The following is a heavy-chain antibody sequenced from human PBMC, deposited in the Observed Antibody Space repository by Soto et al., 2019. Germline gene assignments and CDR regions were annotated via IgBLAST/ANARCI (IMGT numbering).Heavy chain of an antibody. V-gene: IGHV4-59*01. CDR2: AYYSGST. CDR1: GGSISHYY. Sequence: SETLSLTCTVSGGSISHYYWSWIRQSPGKGLEWIGYAYYSGSTDYNPSLKSRVTMSVDTSKNQVSLKLNSVTTADTAVYYCARDRSTYGGGGTGEVKENWFDPWGPGTLVTVSS. D-gene: IGHD2-8*01. J-gene: IGHJ5*02. CDR3: ARDRSTYGGGGTGEVKENWFDP.